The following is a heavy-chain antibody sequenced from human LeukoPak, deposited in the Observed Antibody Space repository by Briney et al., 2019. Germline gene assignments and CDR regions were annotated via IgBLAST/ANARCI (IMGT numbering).Heavy chain of an antibody. CDR2: IYTSGST. J-gene: IGHJ4*02. CDR3: ARQPGIAAAGQGNYFDY. Sequence: SETLSLTCTVSSRSISSYYWSWIRQPAGKGLEWIGRIYTSGSTNYNPFLKSRVTMSVDTSKNQFSLKLSSVTAADTAVYYCARQPGIAAAGQGNYFDYWGQGTLVTVSS. D-gene: IGHD6-13*01. CDR1: SRSISSYY. V-gene: IGHV4-4*07.